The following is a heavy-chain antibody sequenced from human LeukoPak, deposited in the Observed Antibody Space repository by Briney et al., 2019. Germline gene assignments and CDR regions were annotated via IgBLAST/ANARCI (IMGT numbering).Heavy chain of an antibody. V-gene: IGHV4-38-2*02. CDR3: ARDRFLGFGEWAFDY. Sequence: SETLSLTCTVSGYSISSGYYWGGIRQPPGKGRGGIGSIYHSGSTNYNPSLRSRVTISVDTSKNQFSLKLSSVTAADTAVYYCARDRFLGFGEWAFDYWGQGTLVTVSS. CDR1: GYSISSGYY. J-gene: IGHJ4*02. D-gene: IGHD3-10*01. CDR2: IYHSGST.